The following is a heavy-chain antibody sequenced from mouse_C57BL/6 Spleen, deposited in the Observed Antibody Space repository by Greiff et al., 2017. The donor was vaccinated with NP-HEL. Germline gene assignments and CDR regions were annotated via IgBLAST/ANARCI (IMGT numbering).Heavy chain of an antibody. CDR2: ISGGGGNT. CDR3: ARRDYYSNYEGYFDV. D-gene: IGHD2-5*01. V-gene: IGHV5-9*01. CDR1: GFTFSSYT. Sequence: EVQRVESGGGLVKPGGSLKLSCAASGFTFSSYTMSWVRQTPEKRLEWVATISGGGGNTYYPDSVKGRFTISRDNAKNTLYLQMSSLRSEDTALYYCARRDYYSNYEGYFDVWGTGTTVTVSS. J-gene: IGHJ1*03.